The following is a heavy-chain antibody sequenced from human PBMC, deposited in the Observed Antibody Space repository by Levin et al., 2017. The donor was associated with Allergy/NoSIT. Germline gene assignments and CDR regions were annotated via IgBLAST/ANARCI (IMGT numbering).Heavy chain of an antibody. CDR1: GFSLSTSGVG. V-gene: IGHV2-5*02. J-gene: IGHJ3*02. CDR2: IYWDDDK. CDR3: AHRLSWYTHDAFDI. Sequence: VSGPTLVKPTQTLTLTCTFSGFSLSTSGVGVGWIRQPPGKALEWLALIYWDDDKRYSPSLKSRLTITKDTSKNQVVLTMTNMDPVDTATYYCAHRLSWYTHDAFDIWGQGTMVTVSS. D-gene: IGHD6-13*01.